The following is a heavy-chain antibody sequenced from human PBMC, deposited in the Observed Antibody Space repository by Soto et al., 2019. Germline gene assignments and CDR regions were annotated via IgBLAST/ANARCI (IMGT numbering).Heavy chain of an antibody. V-gene: IGHV4-30-4*01. J-gene: IGHJ4*02. Sequence: SSETLSLTCTVSGGSISSGDYYWSWLRQPPGKGLEWIGYIYYSGSTYYNPSLKSRVTISVDTSKNQCSLKLSSVTAADTAVYYWARVSNYYDSSGYSLDYWGQGTLVTVSS. CDR1: GGSISSGDYY. CDR2: IYYSGST. CDR3: ARVSNYYDSSGYSLDY. D-gene: IGHD3-22*01.